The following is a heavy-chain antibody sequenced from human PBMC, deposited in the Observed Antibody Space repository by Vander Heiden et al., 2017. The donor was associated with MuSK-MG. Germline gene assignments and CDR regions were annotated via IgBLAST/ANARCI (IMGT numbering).Heavy chain of an antibody. J-gene: IGHJ4*02. CDR3: AIAPHYYDSSGYYPMG. Sequence: QVQLVESGGGVVQPGRTLRLSCAASGVPFSSYAMHWVRQAPGKGLEWVAVISYDGSNKYYADSVKGRFTISRDNSKNTLYLQMNSLRAEDTAVYYCAIAPHYYDSSGYYPMGWGQGTLVTVSS. D-gene: IGHD3-22*01. V-gene: IGHV3-30*04. CDR2: ISYDGSNK. CDR1: GVPFSSYA.